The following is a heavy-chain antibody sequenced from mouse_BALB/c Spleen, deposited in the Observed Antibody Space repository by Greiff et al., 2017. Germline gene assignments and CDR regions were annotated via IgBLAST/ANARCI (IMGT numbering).Heavy chain of an antibody. CDR1: GFTFSSYA. V-gene: IGHV5-6-5*01. CDR3: ARGHYGSSYWFAY. Sequence: EVQLVESGGGLVKPGGSLKLSCAASGFTFSSYAMSWVRQTPEKRLEWVASISSGGSTYYPDSVKGRFTISRDNARNILYLQMSSLRSEDTAMYYCARGHYGSSYWFAYWGQGTLVTVSA. D-gene: IGHD1-1*01. CDR2: ISSGGST. J-gene: IGHJ3*01.